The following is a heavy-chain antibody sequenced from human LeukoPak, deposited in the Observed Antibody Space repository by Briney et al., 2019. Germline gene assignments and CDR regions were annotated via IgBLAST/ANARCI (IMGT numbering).Heavy chain of an antibody. CDR1: GGTFSSYA. D-gene: IGHD6-13*01. CDR3: ARSGSSWYLDNWFDP. V-gene: IGHV1-69*06. CDR2: IIPIFGTA. J-gene: IGHJ5*02. Sequence: SVKVSCKASGGTFSSYAISWVRQAPGQGLEWMGGIIPIFGTANYAQKFQGRVTITADKSTSTAYMELSSLRSEDTAVYYCARSGSSWYLDNWFDPWGQGTLVTVSS.